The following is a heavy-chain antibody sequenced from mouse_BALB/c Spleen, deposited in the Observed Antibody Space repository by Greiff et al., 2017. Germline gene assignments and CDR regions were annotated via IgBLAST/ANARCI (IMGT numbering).Heavy chain of an antibody. CDR3: AILIYYGNYDAMDY. Sequence: EVKVVESGGGLVQPGGSLKLSCAASGFTFSSYTMSWVRQTPEKRLEWVAYISNGGGSTYYPDTVKGRFTISRDNAKNTLYLQMSSLKSEDTAMYYCAILIYYGNYDAMDYWGQGTSVTVSS. D-gene: IGHD2-1*01. V-gene: IGHV5-12-2*01. J-gene: IGHJ4*01. CDR2: ISNGGGST. CDR1: GFTFSSYT.